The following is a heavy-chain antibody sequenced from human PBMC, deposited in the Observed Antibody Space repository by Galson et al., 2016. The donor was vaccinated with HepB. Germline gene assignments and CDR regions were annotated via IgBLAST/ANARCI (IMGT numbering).Heavy chain of an antibody. CDR3: VREGGRGVDWFDP. D-gene: IGHD2-15*01. J-gene: IGHJ5*02. Sequence: WVRQAPGKGLEWVAYIKEDGSEKNYVDSVKGRFTISRDNAKNSLYLQMNSLRAEDTAVYYCVREGGRGVDWFDPWGQGTLVTVSS. V-gene: IGHV3-7*03. CDR2: IKEDGSEK.